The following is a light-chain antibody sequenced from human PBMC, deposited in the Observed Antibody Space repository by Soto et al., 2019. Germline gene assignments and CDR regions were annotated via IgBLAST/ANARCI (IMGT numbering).Light chain of an antibody. CDR2: GAS. CDR1: QSVSSSY. V-gene: IGKV3-20*01. J-gene: IGKJ2*01. CDR3: QQYGSSPNT. Sequence: EIVLTQSPGTLSLSPGERATLSCRASQSVSSSYLAWYQQKPGQAPRLLIYGASSRATGIPDRFSGSGSGTDFTLTISRLEPEDFAVHYCQQYGSSPNTFRQGTKLEIK.